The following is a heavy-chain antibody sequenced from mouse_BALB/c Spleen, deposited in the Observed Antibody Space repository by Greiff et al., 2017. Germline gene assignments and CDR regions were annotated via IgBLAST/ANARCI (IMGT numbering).Heavy chain of an antibody. J-gene: IGHJ2*01. CDR2: ISSGSSTI. CDR1: GFTFSSFG. CDR3: ARQGIYYGNLDY. D-gene: IGHD2-1*01. Sequence: EVQRVESGGGLVQPGGSLKLSCAASGFTFSSFGMHWVRQAPEKGLEWVAYISSGSSTIYYAGTVKGRFTISRDNPKNTLFLQMTSLRSEDTAMYYCARQGIYYGNLDYWGQGTTLTVSS. V-gene: IGHV5-17*02.